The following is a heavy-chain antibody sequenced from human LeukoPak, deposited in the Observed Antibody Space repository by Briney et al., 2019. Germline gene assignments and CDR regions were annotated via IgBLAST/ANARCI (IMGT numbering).Heavy chain of an antibody. CDR3: ARAEAITIFLDLGH. J-gene: IGHJ4*02. V-gene: IGHV1-69*02. D-gene: IGHD3-3*01. CDR1: GGTFSSYT. Sequence: VASVKVSCMASGGTFSSYTISWVRQAPGQGLEWMGRIIPILGIANYAQKFQGRVTITADRSTSTAYMELSSLRSEDTAVYYCARAEAITIFLDLGHWGQGTLVTVSS. CDR2: IIPILGIA.